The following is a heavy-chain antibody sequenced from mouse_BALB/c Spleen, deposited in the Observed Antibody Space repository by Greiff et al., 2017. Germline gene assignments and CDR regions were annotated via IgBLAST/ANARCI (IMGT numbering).Heavy chain of an antibody. J-gene: IGHJ1*01. CDR2: IWRGGST. Sequence: QVQLQQSGPSLVQPSQSLSITCTVSGFSLTSYGVHWVRQSPGKGLEWLGVIWRGGSTDYNAAFMSRLSITKDNSKSQVFFKMNSLQADDTAIYYCAKGRDGYYRYFDVWGAGTTVTVSS. CDR1: GFSLTSYG. D-gene: IGHD2-3*01. CDR3: AKGRDGYYRYFDV. V-gene: IGHV2-5-1*01.